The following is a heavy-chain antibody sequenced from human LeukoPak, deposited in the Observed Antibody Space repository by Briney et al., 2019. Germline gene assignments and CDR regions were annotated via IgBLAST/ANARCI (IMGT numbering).Heavy chain of an antibody. CDR2: IYYSGST. V-gene: IGHV4-59*01. J-gene: IGHJ4*02. CDR1: GGSISSYD. CDR3: ARARTLSSSWYYYFDY. Sequence: SETLSLTCTVSGGSISSYDWSWIRQPPGKGLEWIGYIYYSGSTNYNPSLKSRVTISVDTSKNQFSLKLSSVTAADTAVYYCARARTLSSSWYYYFDYWGQGTLVTVSS. D-gene: IGHD6-13*01.